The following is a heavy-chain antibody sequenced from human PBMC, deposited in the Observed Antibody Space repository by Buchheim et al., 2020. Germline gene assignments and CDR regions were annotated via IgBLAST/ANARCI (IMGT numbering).Heavy chain of an antibody. J-gene: IGHJ4*02. V-gene: IGHV4-59*01. CDR2: IYYSGST. D-gene: IGHD2-8*01. CDR3: ARGTRWLPFVY. CDR1: GGSISSYY. Sequence: QVQLQESGPGLVKPSETLSLTCTVSGGSISSYYWSWIRQPPGKGLEWIGYIYYSGSTNYNPSLKSRVTISVATSKNQFSLKLSSVTAADTAVYYCARGTRWLPFVYWGQGTL.